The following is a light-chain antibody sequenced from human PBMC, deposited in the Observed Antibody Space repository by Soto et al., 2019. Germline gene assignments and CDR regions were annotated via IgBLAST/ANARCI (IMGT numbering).Light chain of an antibody. CDR3: SSYTTSSTRV. Sequence: QSALTQPPSASGSPGQSVTISCTGTSSDVGGYNYVSWYQQHPDKAPKLMIYEVSNRPSGVSYRFSGSKSVNTATLTISGLQAEDEADYYCSSYTTSSTRVFGTGTKVTVL. J-gene: IGLJ1*01. CDR1: SSDVGGYNY. CDR2: EVS. V-gene: IGLV2-14*01.